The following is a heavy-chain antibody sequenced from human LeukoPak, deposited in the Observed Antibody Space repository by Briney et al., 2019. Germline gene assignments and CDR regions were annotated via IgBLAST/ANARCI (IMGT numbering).Heavy chain of an antibody. V-gene: IGHV3-21*01. D-gene: IGHD6-6*01. CDR1: GFTFSSYS. J-gene: IGHJ4*02. Sequence: GGSLRLSCAASGFTFSSYSMNWGRQAPGQGRGGGSSISSSSSYIYYADSVKGRFIISRDNAKNSLYLQMNSLRAEDTAVYYCARVDTYSSSSTFDYWGQGTLVTVSS. CDR3: ARVDTYSSSSTFDY. CDR2: ISSSSSYI.